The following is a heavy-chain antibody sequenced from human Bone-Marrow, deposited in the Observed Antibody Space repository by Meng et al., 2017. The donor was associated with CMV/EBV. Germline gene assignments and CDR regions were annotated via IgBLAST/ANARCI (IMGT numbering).Heavy chain of an antibody. D-gene: IGHD2-2*02. CDR2: FDPEDGET. Sequence: ASVKVSCKVSGYTLTELSMHWVRQAPGKGLEWMGGFDPEDGETIYAQKFQGRVTMTEDTSTDTAYMELSSLRSEDTAVYYCATATIVVVPAAIDYYCYGMDVWGQGTTVTVSS. CDR1: GYTLTELS. CDR3: ATATIVVVPAAIDYYCYGMDV. J-gene: IGHJ6*02. V-gene: IGHV1-24*01.